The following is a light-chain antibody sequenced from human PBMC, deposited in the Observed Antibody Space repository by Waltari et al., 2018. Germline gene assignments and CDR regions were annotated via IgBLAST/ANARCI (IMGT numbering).Light chain of an antibody. CDR2: KAS. CDR1: QDIDRW. CDR3: QQYDSDPWT. J-gene: IGKJ1*01. Sequence: DIQMTQSTSTLSAFVGARVTLTCRASQDIDRWLAWYQHKPGKAPKPLIYKASSLQSGVPSRFSGSGSETEFTLTISSLQSDDFATYYCQQYDSDPWTFGQGTKVET. V-gene: IGKV1-5*03.